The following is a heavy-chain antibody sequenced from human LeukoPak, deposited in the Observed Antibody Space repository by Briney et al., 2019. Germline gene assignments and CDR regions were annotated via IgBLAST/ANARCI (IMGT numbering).Heavy chain of an antibody. Sequence: GGSLRLSCAASGFTFSSYSMNWVRQAPGKGLEWVSYISSSSSTIYYADSVKGRFTISRDNAKNSLYLQMNSLRAEDTAVYYCARVNYDSSGYHFDYWGQGTLVTVSS. J-gene: IGHJ4*02. CDR1: GFTFSSYS. D-gene: IGHD3-22*01. CDR2: ISSSSSTI. CDR3: ARVNYDSSGYHFDY. V-gene: IGHV3-48*01.